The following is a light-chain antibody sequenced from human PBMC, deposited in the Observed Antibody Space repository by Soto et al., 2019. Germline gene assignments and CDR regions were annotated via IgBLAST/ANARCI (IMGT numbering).Light chain of an antibody. CDR3: CSYTVSGTYV. J-gene: IGLJ1*01. CDR1: SSDVGGYKY. V-gene: IGLV2-14*01. Sequence: QSALTQPASVSGSPGQSITISCTGTSSDVGGYKYVSWYQQHPGKAPKLMIYAVSNRPSGVSNRFSGSKSGNTATLTISGLQAEDEADYYCCSYTVSGTYVFGTGTKLTVL. CDR2: AVS.